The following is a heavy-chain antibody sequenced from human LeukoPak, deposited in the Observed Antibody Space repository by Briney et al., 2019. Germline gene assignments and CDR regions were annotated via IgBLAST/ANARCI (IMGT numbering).Heavy chain of an antibody. CDR3: ARGASGYGDYPYYYGMDV. CDR1: GGSFSGYY. V-gene: IGHV4-34*01. J-gene: IGHJ6*02. D-gene: IGHD4-17*01. Sequence: SETLSLTCAVYGGSFSGYYWSWIRQPPGKGLEWIGEINHSGSTNYNPSLKSRVTISVDTSKNQFSLKLSSVTAADTAVYYCARGASGYGDYPYYYGMDVWGQGTTVTVSS. CDR2: INHSGST.